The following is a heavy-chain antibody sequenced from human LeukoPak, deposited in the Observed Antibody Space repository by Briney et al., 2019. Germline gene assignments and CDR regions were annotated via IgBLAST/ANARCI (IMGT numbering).Heavy chain of an antibody. Sequence: SETLSLTCAVYGGSFSGYYWSWIRQPPGKGLEWIGEINHSGSTNYNPPLKSRVTISVTAADTAVYYCARSQLYYYDSSGYFYNWFDPWGQGTLVTVSS. CDR2: INHSGST. CDR3: YNWFDP. D-gene: IGHD3-22*01. J-gene: IGHJ5*02. V-gene: IGHV4-34*01. CDR1: GGSFSGYY.